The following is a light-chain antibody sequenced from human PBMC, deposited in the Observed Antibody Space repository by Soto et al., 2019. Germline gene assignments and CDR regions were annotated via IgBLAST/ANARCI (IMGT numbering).Light chain of an antibody. CDR3: HQYNNWPQT. Sequence: EIVMTQSPDTLSLSPGETATLSCRASQSIANNLAWYQQKPGQPPSLLFSGASTRATGIPARFSASRSGTDFTLTISSLQSEDFAVYYCHQYNNWPQTFGQGTKVQI. CDR2: GAS. J-gene: IGKJ1*01. V-gene: IGKV3D-15*01. CDR1: QSIANN.